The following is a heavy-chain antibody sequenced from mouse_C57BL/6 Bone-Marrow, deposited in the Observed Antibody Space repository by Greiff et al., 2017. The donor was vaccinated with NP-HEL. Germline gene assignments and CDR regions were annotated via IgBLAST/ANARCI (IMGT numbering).Heavy chain of an antibody. CDR3: ANRGNYGSSY. CDR2: IYPGSGST. J-gene: IGHJ2*01. V-gene: IGHV1-55*01. Sequence: LQESGAELVKPGASVKMSCKASGYTFTSYWITWVKQRPGQGLEWIGDIYPGSGSTNYNEKFKSKATLTVDTSSSTAYMQLSSLTSEDSAVYYCANRGNYGSSYWGQGTTLTVSS. D-gene: IGHD1-1*01. CDR1: GYTFTSYW.